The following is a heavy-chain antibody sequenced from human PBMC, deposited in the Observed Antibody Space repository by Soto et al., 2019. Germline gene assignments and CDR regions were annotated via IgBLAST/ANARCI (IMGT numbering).Heavy chain of an antibody. Sequence: GGSLSLSCSASGFTFSSYAMHWVRQAPGKGLEYVSAISSNGGSTYYADSVKGRFTISRDNSKNTLYLQMSSLRAEDTAVYYCVKEDDYGDHGNFQHWAQGTLVTVSS. CDR2: ISSNGGST. D-gene: IGHD4-17*01. CDR3: VKEDDYGDHGNFQH. V-gene: IGHV3-64D*08. CDR1: GFTFSSYA. J-gene: IGHJ1*01.